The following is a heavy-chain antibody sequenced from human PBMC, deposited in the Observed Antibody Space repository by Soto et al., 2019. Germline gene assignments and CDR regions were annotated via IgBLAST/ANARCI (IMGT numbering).Heavy chain of an antibody. Sequence: EVHLVESGGGLVQIGGSLRLSCAGSGFNFGDFSINWVRQSPGKGLEWVSYISGKSRSIYYAESVKGRFTISRDNARNTLSLQMNSLTDEDTAVYYCAKEGNSGWTMSEWGQGTLVTVSS. CDR1: GFNFGDFS. J-gene: IGHJ4*02. D-gene: IGHD6-19*01. CDR2: ISGKSRSI. V-gene: IGHV3-48*02. CDR3: AKEGNSGWTMSE.